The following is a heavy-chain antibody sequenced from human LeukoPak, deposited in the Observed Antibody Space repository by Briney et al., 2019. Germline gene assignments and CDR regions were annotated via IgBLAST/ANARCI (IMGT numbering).Heavy chain of an antibody. J-gene: IGHJ5*02. CDR2: INHNGST. CDR1: GGSVSSTNW. V-gene: IGHV4-4*02. D-gene: IGHD3-22*01. Sequence: PSGTLSLTCAVSGGSVSSTNWWSWVRQPPGKGLEWIGEINHNGSTNYNPSLKSRVTISVDTSKNQFSLKLSSVTAADTAVYYCARGDPSRITMIVVPSRWFDPWGQGTLVTVSS. CDR3: ARGDPSRITMIVVPSRWFDP.